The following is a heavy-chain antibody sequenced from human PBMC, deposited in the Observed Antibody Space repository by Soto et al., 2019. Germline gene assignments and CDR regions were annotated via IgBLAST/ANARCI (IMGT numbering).Heavy chain of an antibody. Sequence: PSETLSRTCFVSGYSLTAGGYYWIWIRHHPGKGLEWIGSFYSSGSIIYNPSLRSRVSISGDTSSKQFSMSLTSVTAADTARYYCARMYSSGSGWFHPWGQGTLVTVSS. CDR2: FYSSGSI. D-gene: IGHD6-19*01. V-gene: IGHV4-31*03. CDR1: GYSLTAGGYY. J-gene: IGHJ5*02. CDR3: ARMYSSGSGWFHP.